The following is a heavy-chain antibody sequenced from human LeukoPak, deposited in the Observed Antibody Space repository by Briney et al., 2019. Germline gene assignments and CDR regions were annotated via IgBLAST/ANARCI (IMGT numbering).Heavy chain of an antibody. D-gene: IGHD3-22*01. CDR3: AREWGLESSGYYYAY. CDR1: GGTFSRFT. Sequence: ASVKVSCKASGGTFSRFTISWVRQAPGQGFEWMGGITPIFGTANFAQKFQGRVSITADESTSTAFMELSSLRSEDTAVYYCAREWGLESSGYYYAYWGQGTLVTVSS. CDR2: ITPIFGTA. V-gene: IGHV1-69*13. J-gene: IGHJ4*02.